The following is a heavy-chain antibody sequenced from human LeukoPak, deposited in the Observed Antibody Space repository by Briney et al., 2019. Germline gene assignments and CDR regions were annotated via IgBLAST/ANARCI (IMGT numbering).Heavy chain of an antibody. CDR3: VKGLRYYDSSDTFDY. CDR2: ISSNGDST. V-gene: IGHV3-64D*06. CDR1: GFTFSSYA. D-gene: IGHD3-22*01. Sequence: PGGSLRLSRSASGFTFSSYAMHWVRPAPGKGLEYVSAISSNGDSTYYADSVKGRFTISRDNSKNTLYLQMSSLRAEDTAVYYCVKGLRYYDSSDTFDYWGQGTLVTVSS. J-gene: IGHJ4*02.